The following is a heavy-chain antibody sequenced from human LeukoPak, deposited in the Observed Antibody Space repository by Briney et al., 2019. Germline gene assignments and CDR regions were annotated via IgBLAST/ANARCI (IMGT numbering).Heavy chain of an antibody. CDR3: ARDGSYSSQAFDI. Sequence: SVKVSCKASGGTFSSYAISWVRQAPGQGLEWMGGIIPIFGTANYAQKFQGRVTIIADESTSTAYMELSSLRSGDTAVYYCARDGSYSSQAFDIWGQGTMVTVSS. D-gene: IGHD1-26*01. V-gene: IGHV1-69*13. CDR1: GGTFSSYA. CDR2: IIPIFGTA. J-gene: IGHJ3*02.